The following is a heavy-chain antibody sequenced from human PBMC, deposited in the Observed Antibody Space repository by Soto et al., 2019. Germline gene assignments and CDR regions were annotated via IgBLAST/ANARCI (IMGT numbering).Heavy chain of an antibody. CDR1: GGTFSSYA. Sequence: QVQLVQSGAEVKKPGSSVKVSCKASGGTFSSYAISWVRQAPGQGLEWMGGIIPIFGTANYAQKFQGRVTITADESTSTAYMELSSLRSADTAVYYCTIRGVGVPIFGVANRFDPWGQGTLVTVSS. D-gene: IGHD3-3*01. CDR2: IIPIFGTA. V-gene: IGHV1-69*12. CDR3: TIRGVGVPIFGVANRFDP. J-gene: IGHJ5*02.